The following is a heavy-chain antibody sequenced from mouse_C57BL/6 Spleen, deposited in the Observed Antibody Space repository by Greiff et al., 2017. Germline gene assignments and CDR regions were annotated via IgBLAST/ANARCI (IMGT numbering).Heavy chain of an antibody. CDR3: AKRASSSDAMDY. V-gene: IGHV1-55*01. Sequence: QVQLQKPGAVLVKPGASVKMSCKASGYTFTSYWITWVKQRPGQGLEWIGDIYPCSGSTNYNEKFKSKATLTVDTSSSSAYIQLSSLTSEDSAVYYWAKRASSSDAMDYWGQGTSVTVSS. D-gene: IGHD3-3*01. CDR2: IYPCSGST. J-gene: IGHJ4*01. CDR1: GYTFTSYW.